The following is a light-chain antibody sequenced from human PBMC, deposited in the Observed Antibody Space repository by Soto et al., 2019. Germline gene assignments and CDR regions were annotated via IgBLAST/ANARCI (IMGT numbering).Light chain of an antibody. CDR3: AAWDDSLTGVV. CDR2: NNN. Sequence: SVLTQPPAASGTPGQRVTLTCSGSTSNIGSNIVNWYQQLPGTAPKLLIYNNNQRPSGVPDRFSGSKSGTSASLAISGLQSEDEADYYCAAWDDSLTGVVFGGGTKVTVL. V-gene: IGLV1-44*01. CDR1: TSNIGSNI. J-gene: IGLJ3*02.